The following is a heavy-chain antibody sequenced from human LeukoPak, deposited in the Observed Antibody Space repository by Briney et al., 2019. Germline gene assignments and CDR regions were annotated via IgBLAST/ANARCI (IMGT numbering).Heavy chain of an antibody. CDR2: ISSSGSTI. J-gene: IGHJ4*02. CDR1: GFTFSYYY. V-gene: IGHV3-11*01. D-gene: IGHD3-10*01. Sequence: PGGSLRLSCAASGFTFSYYYMSWIRQAPGKGLEWVSYISSSGSTIYYADSVKGRFTISRDNAKNSLYLQMNSLRAEDTAVYYCARRLKRYYGSGSYYNPLDYWGQGTLVTVSS. CDR3: ARRLKRYYGSGSYYNPLDY.